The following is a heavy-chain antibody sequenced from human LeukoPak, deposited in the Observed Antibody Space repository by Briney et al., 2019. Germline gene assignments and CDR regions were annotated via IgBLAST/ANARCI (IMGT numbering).Heavy chain of an antibody. V-gene: IGHV3-30*18. J-gene: IGHJ6*02. Sequence: GGSLRLSCTASGFTFSSYGMHWVRQAPGKGLEWVAVISYDGSNKYYADSVKGRFPISRDNSKNTLYLQMNSLRAEDTAVYYCAKDPLRYFDWPRGGMDVWGQGTTVTVSS. CDR1: GFTFSSYG. D-gene: IGHD3-9*01. CDR2: ISYDGSNK. CDR3: AKDPLRYFDWPRGGMDV.